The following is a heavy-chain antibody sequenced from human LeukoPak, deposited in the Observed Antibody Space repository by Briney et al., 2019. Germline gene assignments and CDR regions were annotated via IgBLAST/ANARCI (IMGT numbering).Heavy chain of an antibody. CDR2: IYYSGST. V-gene: IGHV4-39*07. CDR1: GGSISSSSYY. Sequence: SETLSLTCTVSGGSISSSSYYWGWIRQPPGKGLEWIGSIYYSGSTYYNPSLKSRVTISVDTSKNQFSLKLSSVTAAGTAVYYCARESYSSSWYPWFDPWGQGTLVTVSS. J-gene: IGHJ5*02. CDR3: ARESYSSSWYPWFDP. D-gene: IGHD6-13*01.